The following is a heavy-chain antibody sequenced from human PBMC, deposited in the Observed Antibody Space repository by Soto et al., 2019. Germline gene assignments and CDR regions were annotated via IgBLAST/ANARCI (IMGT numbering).Heavy chain of an antibody. CDR1: GYTFTSYA. V-gene: IGHV1-3*05. J-gene: IGHJ4*02. D-gene: IGHD2-15*01. CDR3: ARGTVVTHFDY. Sequence: VPLVQSGAEEKKPGASVKVSCKASGYTFTSYAMHWVRQAPGQRLEWKGWINAGNGNTKYSQKFQGRVTITRDTSASTAYMELSSLRSEDTAVYYCARGTVVTHFDYWGQGTLVTVSS. CDR2: INAGNGNT.